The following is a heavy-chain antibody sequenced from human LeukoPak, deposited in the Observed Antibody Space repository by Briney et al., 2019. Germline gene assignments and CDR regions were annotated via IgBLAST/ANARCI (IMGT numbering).Heavy chain of an antibody. J-gene: IGHJ4*02. Sequence: SGGSLRLSCAASGLTFDDYAMSWVRQAPGKGLEWVSAISGSGGSTYYADSVKGRFTISRDNSKNTLYLQMNSLRAEDTAVYYCAKNDGDYYFDYWGQGTLVTVSS. D-gene: IGHD4-17*01. CDR3: AKNDGDYYFDY. CDR1: GLTFDDYA. CDR2: ISGSGGST. V-gene: IGHV3-23*01.